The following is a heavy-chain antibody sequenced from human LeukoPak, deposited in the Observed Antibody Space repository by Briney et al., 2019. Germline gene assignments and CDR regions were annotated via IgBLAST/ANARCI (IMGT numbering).Heavy chain of an antibody. V-gene: IGHV3-30*02. Sequence: GGSLRLSCAASGFTFSSYGMHWVRQAPGKGLEGVAFIRYDGSNKYYADSVKGRFTISRDNSKNTLYLQMNSLRAEDTAVYYCAKAFYYYDSSGYYVVDYWGQGTLVTVSS. CDR2: IRYDGSNK. J-gene: IGHJ4*02. CDR1: GFTFSSYG. D-gene: IGHD3-22*01. CDR3: AKAFYYYDSSGYYVVDY.